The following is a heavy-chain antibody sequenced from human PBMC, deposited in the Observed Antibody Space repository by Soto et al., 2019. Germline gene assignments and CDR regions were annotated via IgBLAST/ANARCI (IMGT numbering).Heavy chain of an antibody. CDR2: IIPMFGTP. Sequence: SVKVSCKASGGIFRTYAYSWVRQAPGQGLEWMGGIIPMFGTPNYAEKFQGRVTITADESTSTVYMEVSSLRSEDSAVYYCARPPRPRNYYHGMDVWGQGTTVTGS. V-gene: IGHV1-69*13. J-gene: IGHJ6*02. CDR1: GGIFRTYA. CDR3: ARPPRPRNYYHGMDV.